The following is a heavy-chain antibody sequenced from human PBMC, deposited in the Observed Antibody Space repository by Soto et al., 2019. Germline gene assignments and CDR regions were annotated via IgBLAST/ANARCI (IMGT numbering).Heavy chain of an antibody. V-gene: IGHV6-1*01. CDR1: GDSVSSNSAA. Sequence: SQTLSLTCAISGDSVSSNSAAWNWIRQSPSRGLEWLGRTYYRSKWYNDYAVSVKSRITINPDTSKNQFSLQLNSVTPEETAVYYCARDSCSGGSCYFGYYYGMDVWGQGTTVTVSS. CDR2: TYYRSKWYN. D-gene: IGHD2-15*01. J-gene: IGHJ6*02. CDR3: ARDSCSGGSCYFGYYYGMDV.